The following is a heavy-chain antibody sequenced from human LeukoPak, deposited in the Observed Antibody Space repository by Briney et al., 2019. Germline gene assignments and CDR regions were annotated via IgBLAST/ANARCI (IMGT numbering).Heavy chain of an antibody. Sequence: GGSLRLSCAASGFAFSSDAMSWVRQAPGKGLEWVSLIRGDNSIIEYADSVEGRFTISRDNSKNTLYLQMNSLRAEDTAVYYCAKGRFTSSTFDYWGQGTLVTVSS. J-gene: IGHJ4*02. V-gene: IGHV3-23*01. CDR3: AKGRFTSSTFDY. CDR2: IRGDNSII. CDR1: GFAFSSDA. D-gene: IGHD2-2*01.